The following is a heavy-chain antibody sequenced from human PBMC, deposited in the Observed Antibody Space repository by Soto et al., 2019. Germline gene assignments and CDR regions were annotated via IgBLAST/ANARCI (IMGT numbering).Heavy chain of an antibody. Sequence: QLQLQESGPGLVKPSETLSLTCTVSGGSISSSSYYWGWIRQPPGKGLEWIGSIYYSGGTYYNPSLKSRVTMSVDTSKNQFSLKLSSVTAADTAVYYCAQGGSRPHPYNGFDPWGQGTLVTVSS. CDR3: AQGGSRPHPYNGFDP. V-gene: IGHV4-39*01. CDR2: IYYSGGT. D-gene: IGHD3-10*01. CDR1: GGSISSSSYY. J-gene: IGHJ5*02.